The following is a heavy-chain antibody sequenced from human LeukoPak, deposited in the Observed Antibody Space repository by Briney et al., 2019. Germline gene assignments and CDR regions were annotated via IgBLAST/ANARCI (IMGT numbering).Heavy chain of an antibody. CDR1: GFTFRNYG. Sequence: PGGSLRLSCAASGFTFRNYGMHWVRQSPGKGLGWVAFIRNDESNKYYADSVKGRFTISRENSKNTLYLEMNSLRAEDTAMYYCAKGYYLYYFDYWGQGTLVTVSS. CDR3: AKGYYLYYFDY. V-gene: IGHV3-30*02. D-gene: IGHD3-22*01. CDR2: IRNDESNK. J-gene: IGHJ4*02.